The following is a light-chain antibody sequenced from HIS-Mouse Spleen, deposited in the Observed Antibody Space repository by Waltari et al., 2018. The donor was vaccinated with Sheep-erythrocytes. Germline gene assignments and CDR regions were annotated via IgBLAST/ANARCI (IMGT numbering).Light chain of an antibody. CDR1: SSDVGGYNY. Sequence: QSALTQPRSVSGSPGQSVTISCTGTSSDVGGYNYVSWYQPYPGNAPKLMIYDVSKRPSGVPDRFSGSKSGNTASLAISGLQAEDEADYYCCSYAGSYNHVFATGTKVTVL. V-gene: IGLV2-11*01. CDR2: DVS. CDR3: CSYAGSYNHV. J-gene: IGLJ1*01.